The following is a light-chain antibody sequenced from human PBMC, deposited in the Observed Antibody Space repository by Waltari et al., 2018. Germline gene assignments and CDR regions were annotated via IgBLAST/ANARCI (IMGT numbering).Light chain of an antibody. V-gene: IGLV2-23*02. CDR3: CSYAGSMTFA. CDR2: EVS. J-gene: IGLJ1*01. Sequence: QSALTQPASVSGSPGQSITISCTGTSSDVGYYNLVSWYQQHPGEVPKLMIYEVSERPSGVSTRFSGSKSGNTASLTISGLQTEDEADYYCCSYAGSMTFAFGSGTEVTVL. CDR1: SSDVGYYNL.